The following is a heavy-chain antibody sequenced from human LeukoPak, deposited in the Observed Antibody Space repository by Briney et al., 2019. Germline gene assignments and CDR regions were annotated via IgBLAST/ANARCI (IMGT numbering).Heavy chain of an antibody. CDR3: ARGRGGWSVYYYYYYMDV. CDR1: GYSISSGYY. Sequence: SETLSLTCTVSGYSISSGYYWGWIRQPPGKGLEWIGEINHSGSTNYNPSLKSRVTISVDTSKNQFSLKLSSVTAADTAVYYCARGRGGWSVYYYYYYMDVWGKGTTVTVSS. V-gene: IGHV4-38-2*02. CDR2: INHSGST. D-gene: IGHD6-19*01. J-gene: IGHJ6*03.